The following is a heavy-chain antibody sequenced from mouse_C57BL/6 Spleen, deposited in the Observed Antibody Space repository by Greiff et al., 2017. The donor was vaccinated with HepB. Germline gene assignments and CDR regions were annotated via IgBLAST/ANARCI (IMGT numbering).Heavy chain of an antibody. J-gene: IGHJ4*01. V-gene: IGHV1-69*01. CDR1: GYTFTSYW. CDR2: IDPSDSYT. Sequence: QVQLQQPGAELVMPGASVKLSCKASGYTFTSYWMHWVKQRPGQGLEWIGEIDPSDSYTNYNQKFKGKSTLTVDKSSSTAYMQLSRLTSEDSAVYYCARKDDGYYDAMDYWGQGTSVTVSS. D-gene: IGHD2-3*01. CDR3: ARKDDGYYDAMDY.